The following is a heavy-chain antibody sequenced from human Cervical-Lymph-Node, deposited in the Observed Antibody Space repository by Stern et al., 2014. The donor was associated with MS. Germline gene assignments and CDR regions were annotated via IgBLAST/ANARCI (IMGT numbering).Heavy chain of an antibody. V-gene: IGHV3-30*18. J-gene: IGHJ6*02. CDR2: ISYDGNNK. Sequence: QVQLVESGGGVVQPGRSLRLSCAASGFTFRSYGMHWVRQAPGKGLEWLALISYDGNNKYYADSVKGRFTISRDVSKNTLYLQMNSLRVEDTAVYYCAKDDYEEWEYYYAMDVWGQGTTVTVSS. CDR1: GFTFRSYG. D-gene: IGHD4-17*01. CDR3: AKDDYEEWEYYYAMDV.